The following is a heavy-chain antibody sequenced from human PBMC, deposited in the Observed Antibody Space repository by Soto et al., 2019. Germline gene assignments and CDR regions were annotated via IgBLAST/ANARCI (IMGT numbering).Heavy chain of an antibody. D-gene: IGHD3-9*01. CDR2: ISYDGSNK. CDR1: GFTFSSYG. V-gene: IGHV3-30*18. J-gene: IGHJ6*02. CDR3: AKDPDYDILTGSIAPGGMDV. Sequence: GGSLRLSCAASGFTFSSYGMHWVRQAPGKGLEWVAVISYDGSNKYYADSVKGRFTISRDNSKNTLYLQMNSLRAEDTAVYYCAKDPDYDILTGSIAPGGMDVWGQGTTVTVSS.